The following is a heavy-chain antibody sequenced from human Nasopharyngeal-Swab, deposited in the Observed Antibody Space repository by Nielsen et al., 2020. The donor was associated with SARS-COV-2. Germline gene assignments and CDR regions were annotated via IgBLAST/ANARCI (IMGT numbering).Heavy chain of an antibody. CDR3: ARDWSRAADV. V-gene: IGHV3-7*01. Sequence: GGSLRLSCAASGFTFSSLWMSWVRQVPRKGLEWVSDINPDGSEKFYVDSVKSRFTISRDNAKNSMSLQMNSLRVEDTAVYYCARDWSRAADVWGQGTMVTVSS. CDR2: INPDGSEK. CDR1: GFTFSSLW. J-gene: IGHJ3*01. D-gene: IGHD2-15*01.